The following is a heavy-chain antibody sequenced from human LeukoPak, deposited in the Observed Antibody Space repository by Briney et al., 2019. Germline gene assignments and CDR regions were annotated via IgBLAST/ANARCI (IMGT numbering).Heavy chain of an antibody. CDR2: IYYTGST. J-gene: IGHJ4*02. Sequence: SETLSLTCTVSGGSINSYYWSWIRQPPGKGLEWIGYIYYTGSTNYNPSLRSRVTMSVDTSKNQFSLKLSSVTAADTAVFYCARFSGGSWFDYWGQGTLVTVSS. CDR1: GGSINSYY. V-gene: IGHV4-59*01. CDR3: ARFSGGSWFDY. D-gene: IGHD6-13*01.